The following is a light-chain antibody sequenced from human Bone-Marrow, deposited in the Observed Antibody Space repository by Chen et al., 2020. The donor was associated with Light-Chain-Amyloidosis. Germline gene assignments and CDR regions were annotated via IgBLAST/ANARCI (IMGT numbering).Light chain of an antibody. J-gene: IGKJ4*01. CDR1: QTISSNY. Sequence: EIVLTQSPGTLSLSPGEGANLSCRASQTISSNYLTWYQQKFGQAPRLLIYGSSSSATGIPDRFTGSGSGTDFTLNLNRLEPEDFAMYYCQQYGTSPLTFGGGTKVEIK. CDR3: QQYGTSPLT. V-gene: IGKV3-20*01. CDR2: GSS.